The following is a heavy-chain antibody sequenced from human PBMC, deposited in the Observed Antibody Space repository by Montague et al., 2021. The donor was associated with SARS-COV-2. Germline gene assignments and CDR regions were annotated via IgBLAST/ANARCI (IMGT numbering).Heavy chain of an antibody. CDR1: GFTVSSNY. CDR2: IYSGGST. D-gene: IGHD5-12*01. Sequence: SLRLSCAASGFTVSSNYMSWVRQAPGKGLEWVSVIYSGGSTYYADSVKGRFTISRDNPKNTLYLQMNSLRAEDTAVYYCARGGKYSGYGSLDYWGQGTLVTVSS. V-gene: IGHV3-53*01. J-gene: IGHJ4*02. CDR3: ARGGKYSGYGSLDY.